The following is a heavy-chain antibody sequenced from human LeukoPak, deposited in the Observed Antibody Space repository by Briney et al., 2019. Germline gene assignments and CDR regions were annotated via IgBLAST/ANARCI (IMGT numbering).Heavy chain of an antibody. CDR2: ISGSGGST. Sequence: GGSLRLSCAASGFTFRSFGMHWVRQAPGKGLEWVSAISGSGGSTYYADSVKGRFTISRDNSKNTLYLQMNSLRAEDAAVYYCAKLRDYDSSGYYYDGLDYWGQGTLVTVSS. J-gene: IGHJ4*02. V-gene: IGHV3-23*01. CDR3: AKLRDYDSSGYYYDGLDY. D-gene: IGHD3-22*01. CDR1: GFTFRSFG.